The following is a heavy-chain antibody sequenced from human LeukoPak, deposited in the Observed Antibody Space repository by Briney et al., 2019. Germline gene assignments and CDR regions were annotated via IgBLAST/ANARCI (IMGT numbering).Heavy chain of an antibody. CDR2: ISGSSIYI. V-gene: IGHV3-21*01. CDR1: GFTFSTYS. CDR3: ARDPPYSDSSGYYYDY. Sequence: GGSLRLSCAASGFTFSTYSMNWVRQAPGKGLEWVSSISGSSIYIYYADSVKGRFTISRDNAKNSLYLQMNSLRAEDTAVYYCARDPPYSDSSGYYYDYWGQGTLVTVSS. J-gene: IGHJ4*02. D-gene: IGHD3-22*01.